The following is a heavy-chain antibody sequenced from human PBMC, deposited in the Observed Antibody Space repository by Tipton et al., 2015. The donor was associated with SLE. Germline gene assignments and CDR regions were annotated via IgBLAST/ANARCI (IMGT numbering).Heavy chain of an antibody. CDR3: ARAWSGYSSSWYGDYFDY. CDR1: GGSISSYY. D-gene: IGHD6-13*01. J-gene: IGHJ4*02. V-gene: IGHV4-59*01. CDR2: IYYSEST. Sequence: TLSLTCAVSGGSISSYYWSWIRQPPGKGLEWIGYIYYSESTYNSPSLKSRVTISLDTSKNQFSLKLSSVTAADTAVYYCARAWSGYSSSWYGDYFDYWGQGTLVTVSS.